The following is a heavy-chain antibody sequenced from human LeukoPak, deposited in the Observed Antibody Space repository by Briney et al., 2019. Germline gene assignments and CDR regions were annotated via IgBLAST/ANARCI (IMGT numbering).Heavy chain of an antibody. Sequence: GGSLRLSCAASGFDFSGFYMHWVRQASGRGLEWVGLITCKPSSYTTVYAASVKGRFAISRDDSKNTAYLQMNSLKAEDTAVYYCTRQDCSGGSCSPVDYWGQGTLVTVFS. D-gene: IGHD2-15*01. J-gene: IGHJ4*02. CDR2: ITCKPSSYTT. CDR3: TRQDCSGGSCSPVDY. V-gene: IGHV3-73*01. CDR1: GFDFSGFY.